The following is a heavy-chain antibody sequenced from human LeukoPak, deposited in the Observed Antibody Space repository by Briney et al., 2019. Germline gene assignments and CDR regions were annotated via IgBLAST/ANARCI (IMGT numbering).Heavy chain of an antibody. Sequence: GGSLRLSCVVSGVTLSNYNMNWVRQAPGKGLEWVSYISSSSYYIYYADSAKGRFTISRDNAKNSLYLQMSGLRAEDTAVYYCARDRPYDYVWGSDGLDIWGHGTMVTVSS. D-gene: IGHD3-16*01. V-gene: IGHV3-21*06. CDR3: ARDRPYDYVWGSDGLDI. CDR2: ISSSSYYI. CDR1: GVTLSNYN. J-gene: IGHJ3*02.